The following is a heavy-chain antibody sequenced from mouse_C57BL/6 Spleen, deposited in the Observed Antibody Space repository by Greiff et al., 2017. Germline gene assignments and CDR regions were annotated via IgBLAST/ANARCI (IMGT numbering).Heavy chain of an antibody. Sequence: VQLQQPGTELVKPGASVKLSCKASGYTFTSYWMHWVKQRPGQGLEWIGNINPSNGGTNYNEKFKSKATLTVDKSSSTAYMPLSSLTSEDSAVYYCARAITTVVATDYFDYWGQGTTLTVSS. D-gene: IGHD1-1*01. CDR1: GYTFTSYW. V-gene: IGHV1-53*01. CDR3: ARAITTVVATDYFDY. CDR2: INPSNGGT. J-gene: IGHJ2*01.